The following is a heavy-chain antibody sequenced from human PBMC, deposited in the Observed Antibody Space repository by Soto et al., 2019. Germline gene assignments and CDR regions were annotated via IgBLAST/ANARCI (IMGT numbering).Heavy chain of an antibody. CDR3: GRSPRRVDGKWYVDY. V-gene: IGHV4-4*02. J-gene: IGHJ4*02. CDR1: GDSFSSSNW. D-gene: IGHD2-15*01. CDR2: ILHTGHT. Sequence: QVQLQESGPGLVKPSGTLSLSCGVSGDSFSSSNWWTWIRQPPGKGLVWIGDILHTGHTYLSPSRRSRITISIDTSKKEYSLKMTSVTAADTAVYYCGRSPRRVDGKWYVDYWGPGALVIVAS.